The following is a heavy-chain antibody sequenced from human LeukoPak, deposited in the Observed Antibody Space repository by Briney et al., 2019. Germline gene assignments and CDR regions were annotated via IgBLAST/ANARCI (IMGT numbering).Heavy chain of an antibody. CDR3: ARHIAARTPYYIDY. J-gene: IGHJ4*02. CDR1: GYTFTGYY. V-gene: IGHV1-2*02. D-gene: IGHD6-6*01. Sequence: ASVKVSCKASGYTFTGYYMHWVRQAPGQGLEWMGWINPNSGGTNYAQKFQGRVTMTRDTSISTAYMELSRLRSDDTAVYYCARHIAARTPYYIDYWGQGTLVTVSS. CDR2: INPNSGGT.